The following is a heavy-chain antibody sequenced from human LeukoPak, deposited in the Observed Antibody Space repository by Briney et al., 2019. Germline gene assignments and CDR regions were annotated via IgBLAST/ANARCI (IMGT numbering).Heavy chain of an antibody. V-gene: IGHV3-9*01. CDR3: IKYLRLDLHFDSFDI. J-gene: IGHJ3*02. D-gene: IGHD1-7*01. Sequence: TGGSLRLSCAASGFTFDDYAMHWVRQTPGKGLEWVSSISWGGGISVYADSVKGRFTISRDNAKSSLYLEMSALTADAKALYFCIKYLRLDLHFDSFDIWGQGTMVTVSS. CDR2: ISWGGGIS. CDR1: GFTFDDYA.